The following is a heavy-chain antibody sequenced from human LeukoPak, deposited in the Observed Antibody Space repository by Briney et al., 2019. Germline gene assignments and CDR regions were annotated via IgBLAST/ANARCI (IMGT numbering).Heavy chain of an antibody. D-gene: IGHD3-10*01. CDR1: GGSISSGGYY. CDR2: IYYSGST. CDR3: ARGGMVRGVIPDY. Sequence: SETLSLTCTVSGGSISSGGYYWSWIRQHPGKGLEWIGYIYYSGSTYYNPSLKSRVTISVDTSKNQFSLKLSSVTAADTAVYYCARGGMVRGVIPDYWGQGTLVTVSS. V-gene: IGHV4-31*03. J-gene: IGHJ4*02.